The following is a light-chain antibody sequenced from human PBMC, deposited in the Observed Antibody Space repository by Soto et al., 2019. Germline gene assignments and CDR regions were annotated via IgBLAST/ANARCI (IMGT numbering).Light chain of an antibody. J-gene: IGKJ4*01. Sequence: DIQLTQSPSSLSASVGDRVTATCRASQSVRSYLHWYQQKPGKAPKLLIYAVSSLQNGVSSRFSGSGSGTDFTLSISNLQPEDLGTYYCQQTSSTPTFGGGTKVEIK. CDR3: QQTSSTPT. CDR1: QSVRSY. V-gene: IGKV1-39*01. CDR2: AVS.